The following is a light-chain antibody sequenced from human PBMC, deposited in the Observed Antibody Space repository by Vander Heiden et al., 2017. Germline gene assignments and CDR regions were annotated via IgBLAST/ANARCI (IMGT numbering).Light chain of an antibody. J-gene: IGKJ2*01. CDR3: QQYYNLPRT. V-gene: IGKV1-33*01. Sequence: DIQMTQSPSSLSASVGDTVTISCQASQGIANHLNWYQQKPGKAPKLLICDASTLETGVPSRFSGSGSGTDFTFTIRSLQPEDIATYYCQQYYNLPRTFGQGTKLEIK. CDR1: QGIANH. CDR2: DAS.